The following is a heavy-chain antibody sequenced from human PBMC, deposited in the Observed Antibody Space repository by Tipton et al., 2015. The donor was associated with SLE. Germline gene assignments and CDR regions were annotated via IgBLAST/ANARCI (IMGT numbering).Heavy chain of an antibody. Sequence: TLSLTCTVSGGSISSSSYYWGWIRQPPGKGLEWIGSIYYSGSTYYNPSLKSRVTISVDTSKNQFSLKLSSVTAADTAVYYCASRPPYSGRSGAFVFWGQGTMVTVSS. V-gene: IGHV4-39*07. CDR1: GGSISSSSYY. CDR2: IYYSGST. J-gene: IGHJ3*01. CDR3: ASRPPYSGRSGAFVF. D-gene: IGHD1-26*01.